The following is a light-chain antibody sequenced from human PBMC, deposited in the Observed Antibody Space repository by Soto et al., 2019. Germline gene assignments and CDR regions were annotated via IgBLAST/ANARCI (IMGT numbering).Light chain of an antibody. CDR3: ATWDDSLSVPWV. Sequence: QSVLAQPPSASGTPGQRVTISCSGSSSNIGSNYVYWYQQLPGTAPKLLIYRNDQRPSGVPGRFSGSKSGTSASLAISGLRYEDEADYYCATWDDSLSVPWVFGGGTKLTVL. CDR2: RND. V-gene: IGLV1-47*01. CDR1: SSNIGSNY. J-gene: IGLJ3*02.